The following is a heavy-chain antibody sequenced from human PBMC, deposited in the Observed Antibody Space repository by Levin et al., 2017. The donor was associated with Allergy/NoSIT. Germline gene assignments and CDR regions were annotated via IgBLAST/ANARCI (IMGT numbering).Heavy chain of an antibody. D-gene: IGHD1-26*01. V-gene: IGHV1-2*02. CDR3: ARGPRFEWELHGAFDS. Sequence: GESLKISCKASGYTFTGYYMHWVRQAPGQGLEWMGWINPNSGGTNYAQKFQGRVTMTRDTSISTAYMELSRLRSDDTAVYYGARGPRFEWELHGAFDSWGQGTMVTVSS. CDR2: INPNSGGT. J-gene: IGHJ3*02. CDR1: GYTFTGYY.